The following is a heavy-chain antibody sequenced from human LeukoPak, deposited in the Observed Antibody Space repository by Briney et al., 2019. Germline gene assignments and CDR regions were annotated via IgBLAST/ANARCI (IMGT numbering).Heavy chain of an antibody. Sequence: SETLSLTCAVYGGSFSGYYWSWIRQPPGKGLEWIGEINHSGSTNYNPSLKSRVTISVDTSKNQFSLKLSSVTAADTAVYYCARGLRYFDWLPLLDYWGQGTLVTVSS. J-gene: IGHJ4*02. CDR2: INHSGST. CDR1: GGSFSGYY. CDR3: ARGLRYFDWLPLLDY. V-gene: IGHV4-34*01. D-gene: IGHD3-9*01.